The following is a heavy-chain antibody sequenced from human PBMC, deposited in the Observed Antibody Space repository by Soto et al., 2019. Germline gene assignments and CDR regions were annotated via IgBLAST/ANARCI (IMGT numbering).Heavy chain of an antibody. D-gene: IGHD3-22*01. CDR3: AKAAGEYYYDSSGYYRRYYYGMDV. Sequence: EVQLLESGGGLVQPGGSLRLSCAASGFTFSSYAMSWVRQAPGKGLEWVSAISGSGGSTYYADSVKGRFTISRDNSKNTLYLQMNSLRAEDTAVYYCAKAAGEYYYDSSGYYRRYYYGMDVWGQGTTVTVSS. CDR2: ISGSGGST. V-gene: IGHV3-23*01. CDR1: GFTFSSYA. J-gene: IGHJ6*02.